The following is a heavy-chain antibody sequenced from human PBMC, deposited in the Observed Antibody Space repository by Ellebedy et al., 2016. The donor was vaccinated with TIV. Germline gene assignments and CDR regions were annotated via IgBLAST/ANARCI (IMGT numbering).Heavy chain of an antibody. J-gene: IGHJ4*02. D-gene: IGHD6-13*01. CDR3: ARLAAAAATFDS. V-gene: IGHV4-39*01. CDR1: GGSISSSSYY. CDR2: IYYSGST. Sequence: MPSETLSLTCTVSGGSISSSSYYWGWIRQPPGKGLEWIGSIYYSGSTYYNPSLKSRVTIPVDTSKNQFSLKLTSVTAADTAVYYCARLAAAAATFDSWGQGTLVTVSS.